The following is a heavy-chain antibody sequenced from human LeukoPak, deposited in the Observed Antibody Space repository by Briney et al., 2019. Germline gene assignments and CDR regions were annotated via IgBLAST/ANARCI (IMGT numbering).Heavy chain of an antibody. CDR3: ARDNRRWEVVYYFDY. D-gene: IGHD1-26*01. CDR2: IRYDGSNK. CDR1: GFTFSSYG. Sequence: GRSLRLSCAASGFTFSSYGMHWVRQAPGKGLEWVAVIRYDGSNKYYADSVKGRFTISRDNAKNSLYLQMNSLRAEDTAVYYCARDNRRWEVVYYFDYWGQGTLVTVSS. J-gene: IGHJ4*02. V-gene: IGHV3-33*01.